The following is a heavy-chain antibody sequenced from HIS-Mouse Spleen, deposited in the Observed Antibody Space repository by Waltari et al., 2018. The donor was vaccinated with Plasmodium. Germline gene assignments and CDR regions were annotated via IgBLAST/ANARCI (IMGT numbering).Heavy chain of an antibody. CDR1: GGSISSTGYY. J-gene: IGHJ4*02. CDR3: ARSIAATVTFYFDY. CDR2: IYYSGST. Sequence: QVQLQESGPGLVKPSQTLSLTFTVSGGSISSTGYYWSWLRQNPGKGLEWIGYIYYSGSTYYNPSLKSRVTISVDTSKNQFSLKLSSVTAADTAVYYCARSIAATVTFYFDYWGQGTLVTVSS. D-gene: IGHD6-13*01. V-gene: IGHV4-31*03.